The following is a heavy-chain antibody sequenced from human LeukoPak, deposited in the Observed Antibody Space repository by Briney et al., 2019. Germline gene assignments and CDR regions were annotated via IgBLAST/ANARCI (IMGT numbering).Heavy chain of an antibody. V-gene: IGHV3-74*01. J-gene: IGHJ4*02. D-gene: IGHD2/OR15-2a*01. CDR2: IKNDGSST. CDR3: VSFYETY. Sequence: GGSLRLSCVASGFTFSSYWMHWVRQGPGKGLVWVSRIKNDGSSTSYADSVKGRFTISKDNAKNTVYLQMNNLRAEDTAVYYCVSFYETYWGRGTLVTVSS. CDR1: GFTFSSYW.